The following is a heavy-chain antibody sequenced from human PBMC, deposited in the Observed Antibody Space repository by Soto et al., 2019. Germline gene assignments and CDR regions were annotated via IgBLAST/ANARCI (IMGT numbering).Heavy chain of an antibody. CDR2: ISGSGGST. CDR3: AKDLKQQLVPHDWFDP. D-gene: IGHD6-13*01. J-gene: IGHJ5*01. V-gene: IGHV3-23*01. CDR1: GFTFSSYA. Sequence: GGSLRLSCAASGFTFSSYAMSWVRQAPGKGLEWVSAISGSGGSTYYADSVKGRFTISRDNSKNTLYLQMNSLRAEDTAVYYCAKDLKQQLVPHDWFDPWGQGTLVTVSS.